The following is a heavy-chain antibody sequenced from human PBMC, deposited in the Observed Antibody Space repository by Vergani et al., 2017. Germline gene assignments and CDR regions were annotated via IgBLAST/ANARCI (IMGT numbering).Heavy chain of an antibody. CDR1: GFTFSNAW. J-gene: IGHJ4*02. V-gene: IGHV3-15*01. Sequence: EVQLVESGGGLVKPGGSLRLSCAASGFTFSNAWMSWVRQAPGKGLEWVGRIKSKTDGGTTDYAAPVKGRFTISRDNSKNTLYLQMNSLRAEDTAVYYCARGVLRYSRAPDYWGQGTLVTVSS. CDR3: ARGVLRYSRAPDY. D-gene: IGHD3-9*01. CDR2: IKSKTDGGTT.